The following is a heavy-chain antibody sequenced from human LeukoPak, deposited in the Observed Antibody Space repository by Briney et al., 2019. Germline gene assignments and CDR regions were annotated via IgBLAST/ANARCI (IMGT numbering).Heavy chain of an antibody. J-gene: IGHJ4*02. CDR2: IYYSGST. CDR1: GGSISSGDYY. Sequence: SETLSLTCTVSGGSISSGDYYWSWIRQPPGKGLEWIGYIYYSGSTYYNPSLKSRVTISVDTSKNQFSLKLSSVTAGDTAVYYCARGQLAARIFDYCGQGTLVTVSS. CDR3: ARGQLAARIFDY. D-gene: IGHD6-6*01. V-gene: IGHV4-30-4*08.